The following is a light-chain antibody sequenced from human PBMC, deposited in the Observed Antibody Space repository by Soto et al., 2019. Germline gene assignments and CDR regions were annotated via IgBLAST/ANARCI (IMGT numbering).Light chain of an antibody. J-gene: IGKJ4*01. CDR1: QSISSY. V-gene: IGKV1-39*01. CDR3: QQSYSTPRLT. Sequence: DIQMTQSPSSLSASVGDRVTITCRASQSISSYLNWYQQKPGKAPKLLIYAASSLQSGVRSRFSGSGSGTDFTLAISSLQPEDFATYYCQQSYSTPRLTFGGGTKVEIK. CDR2: AAS.